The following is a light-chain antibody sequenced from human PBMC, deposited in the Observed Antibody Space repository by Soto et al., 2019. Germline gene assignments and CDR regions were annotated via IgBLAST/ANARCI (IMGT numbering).Light chain of an antibody. CDR2: EGN. Sequence: QSVLTQPRSVSGSPGQSVTISCTGTSSDVESSNLVSWYQHHSGKAPKLIIYEGNKRPSGVSNRFSGSKSGKTASLTISGLQAEDEGTYYCCSYAGSSPLYVFGTGTKVTVL. CDR3: CSYAGSSPLYV. J-gene: IGLJ1*01. CDR1: SSDVESSNL. V-gene: IGLV2-23*01.